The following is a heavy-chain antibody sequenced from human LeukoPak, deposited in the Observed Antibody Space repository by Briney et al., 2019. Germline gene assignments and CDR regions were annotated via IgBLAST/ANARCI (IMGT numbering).Heavy chain of an antibody. CDR1: GFTFSSYA. CDR2: ISYDGSNK. Sequence: PGGSLRLSCAASGFTFSSYAMHWVRQAPGKGLEWVAVISYDGSNKYYADSVKGRFTISRDNSKNTLYLQMNSLRAEDTAVYYCARAPSGYYYYMDVWGKGTTVTVSS. J-gene: IGHJ6*03. CDR3: ARAPSGYYYYMDV. V-gene: IGHV3-30*04.